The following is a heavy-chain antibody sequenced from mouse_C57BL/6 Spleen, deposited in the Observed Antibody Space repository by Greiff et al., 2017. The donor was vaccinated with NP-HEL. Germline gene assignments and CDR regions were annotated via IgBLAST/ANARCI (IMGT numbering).Heavy chain of an antibody. D-gene: IGHD1-1*01. V-gene: IGHV5-6*01. CDR1: GFTFSSYG. J-gene: IGHJ2*01. CDR2: ISSGGSYT. CDR3: ARPSTVGSYFDY. Sequence: EVQRVESGGDLVKPGGSLKLSCAASGFTFSSYGMSWVRQTPDKRLEWVATISSGGSYTYYPDSVKGRFTISRDNAKNTLYLQMSSLKSEDTAMYYCARPSTVGSYFDYWGQGTTLTVSS.